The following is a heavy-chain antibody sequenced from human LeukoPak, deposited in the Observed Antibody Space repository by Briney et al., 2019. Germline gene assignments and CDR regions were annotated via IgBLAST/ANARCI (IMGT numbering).Heavy chain of an antibody. J-gene: IGHJ4*02. CDR2: IYYSGST. Sequence: PSETLSLTCTVSGGSISSSSYYWGWIRQPPGKGLEWIGSIYYSGSTYYNPSLKSRVTISVDTSKNQFSLKLSSVTAADTAVYYCARGYRGFLAAAGIYFDYWGQGTLVTVSS. D-gene: IGHD6-13*01. V-gene: IGHV4-39*01. CDR1: GGSISSSSYY. CDR3: ARGYRGFLAAAGIYFDY.